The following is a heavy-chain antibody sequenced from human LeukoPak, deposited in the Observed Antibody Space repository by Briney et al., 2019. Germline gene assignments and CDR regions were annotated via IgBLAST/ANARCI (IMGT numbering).Heavy chain of an antibody. D-gene: IGHD6-19*01. V-gene: IGHV1-3*01. J-gene: IGHJ4*02. Sequence: ASVKVSCKASGYTSTSYAMHWVRQAPGQRLEWMGWINAGNGNTKYSQKFQGRVTITRDTSASTAYMELSSLRSEDTAVYYCARDLGSGWYEDYWGQGTLVTVSS. CDR1: GYTSTSYA. CDR3: ARDLGSGWYEDY. CDR2: INAGNGNT.